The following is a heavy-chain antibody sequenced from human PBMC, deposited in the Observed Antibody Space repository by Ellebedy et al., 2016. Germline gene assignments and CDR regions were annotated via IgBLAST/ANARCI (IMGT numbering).Heavy chain of an antibody. CDR3: ARDRTGLGELSNYYYYMDV. CDR2: IYSGGST. CDR1: GFTVSSNY. J-gene: IGHJ6*03. V-gene: IGHV3-53*01. Sequence: GGSLRLXCAASGFTVSSNYMSWVRQAPGKGLEWVSVIYSGGSTYYADSVKGRFTLSRDNSKNMVYLQMNSLRAEDTAVYYCARDRTGLGELSNYYYYMDVWGKGTTVTVSS. D-gene: IGHD3-16*02.